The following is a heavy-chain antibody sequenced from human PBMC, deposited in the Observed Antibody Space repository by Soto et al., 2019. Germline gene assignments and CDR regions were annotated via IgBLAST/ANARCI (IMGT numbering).Heavy chain of an antibody. J-gene: IGHJ4*02. D-gene: IGHD6-13*01. V-gene: IGHV1-8*01. Sequence: VKVSCRASGYTFTSFDINWVRQAPGQGLEWMGWMNPATGNTGYAQKFQGRVTMTRNTSINTAYMELSSLRSEDTAVYFCARGGDTSTWYDLDYWGQGALVTVSS. CDR2: MNPATGNT. CDR1: GYTFTSFD. CDR3: ARGGDTSTWYDLDY.